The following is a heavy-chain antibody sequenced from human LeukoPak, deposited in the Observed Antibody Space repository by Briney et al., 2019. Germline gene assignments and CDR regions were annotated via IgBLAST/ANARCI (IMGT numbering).Heavy chain of an antibody. V-gene: IGHV3-66*01. D-gene: IGHD3-22*01. J-gene: IGHJ3*02. Sequence: GGSLRLSCAASEFSVGRNYMTWVRQAPGKGLEWVSLIYSGGSTYYAESVKGRFTISRDNAKNSLYLQMNSLRAEDTAVYYCARVVYDRDAFDIWGQGTMVTVSS. CDR3: ARVVYDRDAFDI. CDR2: IYSGGST. CDR1: EFSVGRNY.